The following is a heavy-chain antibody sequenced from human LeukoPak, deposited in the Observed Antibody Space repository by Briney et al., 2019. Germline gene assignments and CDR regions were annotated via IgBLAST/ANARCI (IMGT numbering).Heavy chain of an antibody. D-gene: IGHD3-3*01. Sequence: SETLSLTCTVSGGSISSYYWGWIRQPPGKGLEWIGSIYYSGSTYYNPSLKSRVTISVDTSKNQFSLKLSSVTAADTAVYYCARPEETSYDFWSGYKTWGQGTLVTVSS. J-gene: IGHJ5*02. CDR1: GGSISSYY. V-gene: IGHV4-39*01. CDR2: IYYSGST. CDR3: ARPEETSYDFWSGYKT.